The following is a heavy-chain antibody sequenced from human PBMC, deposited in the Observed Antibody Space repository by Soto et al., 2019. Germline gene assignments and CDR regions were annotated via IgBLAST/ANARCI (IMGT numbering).Heavy chain of an antibody. J-gene: IGHJ5*01. D-gene: IGHD3-9*01. V-gene: IGHV5-51*01. Sequence: AGESLKISCRGSGFSFTSYWIGWVRQMPGKGLEWMGIISPIDSDTRYSPSFEGQVTISADNSISTAYLHWSSLKASDTGIYYCARQSYYDVLTGYLNWFDSWGRGTQVTVSS. CDR3: ARQSYYDVLTGYLNWFDS. CDR1: GFSFTSYW. CDR2: ISPIDSDT.